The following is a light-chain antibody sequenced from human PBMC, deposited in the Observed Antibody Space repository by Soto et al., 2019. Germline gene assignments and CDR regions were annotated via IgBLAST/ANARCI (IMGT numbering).Light chain of an antibody. Sequence: QSALTQPASVSGSPGQSITISCTGTSNDVGGYNYVSWYQQYPDKAPTLIIYDVSNRPSGVSTRFSGSKSGNRASLTISGLQAGDEADYYCSSYTTTTTSCVFGTGTKVTVL. CDR1: SNDVGGYNY. V-gene: IGLV2-14*01. CDR3: SSYTTTTTSCV. CDR2: DVS. J-gene: IGLJ1*01.